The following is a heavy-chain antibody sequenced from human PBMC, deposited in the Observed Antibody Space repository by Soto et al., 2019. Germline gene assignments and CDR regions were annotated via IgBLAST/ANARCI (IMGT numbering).Heavy chain of an antibody. CDR2: ISYDGSNK. J-gene: IGHJ6*02. V-gene: IGHV3-30*18. CDR1: GFTFSSYG. Sequence: GGSLRLSCAASGFTFSSYGMHWVRQAPGKGLEWVPVISYDGSNKNYAGSVKGRFNIPRDNCKDPPYPQMNSLRAEDKAVYFCAKYGYCSSGSCSLYYYGMDVWGQGTMVTVSS. CDR3: AKYGYCSSGSCSLYYYGMDV. D-gene: IGHD2-15*01.